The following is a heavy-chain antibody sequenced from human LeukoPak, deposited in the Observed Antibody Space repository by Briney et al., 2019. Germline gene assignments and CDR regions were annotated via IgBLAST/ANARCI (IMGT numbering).Heavy chain of an antibody. D-gene: IGHD2-15*01. CDR2: IYYSGST. Sequence: SQTLSLTCTVSGGSISSGDYYWNWIRQPPGKGLEWIGDIYYSGSTHYNPSLKSRVIISVDTSKNQFSLKLSSVTAADTAVYYCARDDPYCSGGSCYHYYYMDVWGKGTTVTVSS. CDR3: ARDDPYCSGGSCYHYYYMDV. CDR1: GGSISSGDYY. J-gene: IGHJ6*03. V-gene: IGHV4-30-4*08.